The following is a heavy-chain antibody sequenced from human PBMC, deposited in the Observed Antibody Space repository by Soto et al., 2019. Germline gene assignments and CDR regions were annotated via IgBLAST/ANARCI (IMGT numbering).Heavy chain of an antibody. CDR1: GGTFSSYA. CDR2: IIPIFGTA. CDR3: ARVLWHDSSGFSLRLRLTYYYYGMDV. D-gene: IGHD3-22*01. Sequence: ASVKVSCKASGGTFSSYAISWVRQAPGQGLEWMGGIIPIFGTANYAQKFQGRVTITADESTSTAYMELSSLRSEDTAVYYCARVLWHDSSGFSLRLRLTYYYYGMDVWGQGTTVTVSS. J-gene: IGHJ6*02. V-gene: IGHV1-69*13.